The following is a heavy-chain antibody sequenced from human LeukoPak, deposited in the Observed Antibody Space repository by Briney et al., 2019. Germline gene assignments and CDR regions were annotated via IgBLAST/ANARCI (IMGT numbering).Heavy chain of an antibody. CDR1: GYSISSGYY. CDR2: IYHTGST. CDR3: ASGGTAVVMALTYYFDT. Sequence: SETLSLTCAVSGYSISSGYYWGWIRQPPGKGLEWIGSIYHTGSTYYNPSLQSRVTISLDSPKNQFSLKLTSVAAADTAVYYCASGGTAVVMALTYYFDTWGQGTPVTVSS. J-gene: IGHJ4*02. D-gene: IGHD3-22*01. V-gene: IGHV4-38-2*01.